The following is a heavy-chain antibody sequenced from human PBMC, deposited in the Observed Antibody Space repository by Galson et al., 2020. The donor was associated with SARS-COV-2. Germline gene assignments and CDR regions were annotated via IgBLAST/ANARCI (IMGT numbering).Heavy chain of an antibody. CDR2: ISHSGGT. CDR1: GNSISGGSYS. V-gene: IGHV4-30-2*01. CDR3: ARLHYGEYAPEAFDI. J-gene: IGHJ3*02. D-gene: IGHD4-17*01. Sequence: SETLSLTCAVSGNSISGGSYSWNWIRQPPGKGLEWIGYISHSGGTYYNPSLKSRVTISGDRSKNQFSLRLSSVTAADAAVYFCARLHYGEYAPEAFDIWGPWTRVTVAS.